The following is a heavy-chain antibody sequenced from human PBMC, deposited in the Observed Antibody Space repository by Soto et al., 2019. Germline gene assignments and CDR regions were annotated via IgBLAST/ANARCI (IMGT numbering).Heavy chain of an antibody. Sequence: EVQLLESGGGLLQPGGSLRLSCAASGFTFSSYAMSWVRQAPGKGLEWVSAISSSGGSTYYADSVKGRFTISRDNSKNTLYLQMNSLSADDTAVYYCGKGAPRFPTGYFDPWGQGTLVTVAS. V-gene: IGHV3-23*01. CDR3: GKGAPRFPTGYFDP. D-gene: IGHD3-9*01. CDR1: GFTFSSYA. J-gene: IGHJ5*02. CDR2: ISSSGGST.